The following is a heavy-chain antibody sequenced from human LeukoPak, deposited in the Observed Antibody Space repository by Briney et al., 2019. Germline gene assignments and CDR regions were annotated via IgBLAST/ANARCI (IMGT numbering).Heavy chain of an antibody. V-gene: IGHV4-4*07. J-gene: IGHJ2*01. CDR2: IYTSGST. Sequence: SETLSLTCTVSGGSISSYYWSWIRQPAGKGLEWIVRIYTSGSTNYNPSLKSRVTMSVDTSKNQFSLKLSSVTAADTAVYYCARDGAVAAFWYFDLWGRGTLVTVSS. CDR1: GGSISSYY. CDR3: ARDGAVAAFWYFDL. D-gene: IGHD6-19*01.